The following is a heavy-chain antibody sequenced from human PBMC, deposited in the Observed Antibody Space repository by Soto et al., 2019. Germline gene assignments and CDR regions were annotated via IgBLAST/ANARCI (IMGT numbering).Heavy chain of an antibody. CDR3: ARSSMVRGVIYYYYGMDV. CDR2: IYYSGST. V-gene: IGHV4-39*01. CDR1: GGSISSSSYY. Sequence: SETLSLTCTVSGGSISSSSYYWGWIRQPPGKGLEWIGSIYYSGSTYYNPSLKSRITISVDTSKDQLSLKLNPVTAADTAVYYCARSSMVRGVIYYYYGMDVWGQGTTVT. J-gene: IGHJ6*02. D-gene: IGHD3-10*01.